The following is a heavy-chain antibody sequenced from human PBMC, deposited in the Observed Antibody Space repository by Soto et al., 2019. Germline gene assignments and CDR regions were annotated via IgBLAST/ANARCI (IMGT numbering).Heavy chain of an antibody. CDR2: INWIGGST. CDR1: GFNFRNSP. J-gene: IGHJ4*02. V-gene: IGHV3-20*04. Sequence: PGGSLRLSCAASGFNFRNSPMTWVRQAPGKGLEWVSAINWIGGSTNYADSMKDRFTISRDNAKNSLYLQMSSLRAEDTALYYCARHGGTPDLYFDYWGQGTPVTVS. CDR3: ARHGGTPDLYFDY. D-gene: IGHD3-16*01.